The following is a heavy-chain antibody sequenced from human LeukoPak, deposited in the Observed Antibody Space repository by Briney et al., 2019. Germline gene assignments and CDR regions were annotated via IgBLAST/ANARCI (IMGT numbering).Heavy chain of an antibody. CDR1: GLIVSNNY. CDR3: TLGSCSGGSCYPYYFDY. D-gene: IGHD2-15*01. CDR2: VYSGGHT. V-gene: IGHV3-53*01. Sequence: GGSLRLSCAASGLIVSNNYMSWVRQAPGKGLEWVSIVYSGGHTYYADSVKGRFTISRDNSKNTLYLQMNSLRAEDTAVYYCTLGSCSGGSCYPYYFDYWGQGTLVTVSS. J-gene: IGHJ4*02.